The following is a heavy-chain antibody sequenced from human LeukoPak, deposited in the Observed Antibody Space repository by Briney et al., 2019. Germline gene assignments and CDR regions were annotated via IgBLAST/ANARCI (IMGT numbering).Heavy chain of an antibody. Sequence: GGSLRLSXAASGFTFSSYSMNWVRQAPGKGLEWVSSISSSSSYIYYADSVKGRFTISRDNAKNTLYLQMNSLRAEDTAVYYCARANSGSYYSDYWGQGTLVTVSS. V-gene: IGHV3-21*01. CDR3: ARANSGSYYSDY. J-gene: IGHJ4*02. D-gene: IGHD1-26*01. CDR1: GFTFSSYS. CDR2: ISSSSSYI.